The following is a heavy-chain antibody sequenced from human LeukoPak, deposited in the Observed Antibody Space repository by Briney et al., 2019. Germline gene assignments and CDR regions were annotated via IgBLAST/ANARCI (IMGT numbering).Heavy chain of an antibody. J-gene: IGHJ5*02. CDR1: GYTFTSYG. Sequence: ASVKVSCKASGYTFTSYGISWVRQAPGQGLEWMGWINPDSGGTNYAQQFQGRVTMTRDTSISTVYMDLSRLRSDDTAMYYCVREARAGNWFDPWGQGTLVIVSS. CDR2: INPDSGGT. V-gene: IGHV1-2*02. CDR3: VREARAGNWFDP.